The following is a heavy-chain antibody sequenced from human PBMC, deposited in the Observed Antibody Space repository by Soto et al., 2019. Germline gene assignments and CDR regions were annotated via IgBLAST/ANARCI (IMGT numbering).Heavy chain of an antibody. CDR3: ARGNVANYFEA. V-gene: IGHV5-51*01. CDR1: GYSFTGYW. Sequence: GESLKISCQISGYSFTGYWIVWVRQMPGKGLEWMVIIYPHDSTVNYSPSVQGQVTMSVDKSISTAYLQWSSLKASDAALYYCARGNVANYFEAWGQGTLVTVSS. CDR2: IYPHDSTV. J-gene: IGHJ5*02.